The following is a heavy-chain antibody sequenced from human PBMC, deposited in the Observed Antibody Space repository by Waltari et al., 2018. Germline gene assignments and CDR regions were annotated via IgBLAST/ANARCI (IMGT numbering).Heavy chain of an antibody. D-gene: IGHD3-16*01. CDR3: AKRSWDYYYMDV. J-gene: IGHJ6*03. Sequence: QVQLVESGGDVVQPGRSLRLSCAASGFTFSSFPIHWVRQAPGKGLEWVAIISYDSSNKYSSDSVKGRFTISRDNSMNTLYLEMNSLRAEDTAVYYCAKRSWDYYYMDVWGKGTTVTVS. CDR2: ISYDSSNK. V-gene: IGHV3-30-3*01. CDR1: GFTFSSFP.